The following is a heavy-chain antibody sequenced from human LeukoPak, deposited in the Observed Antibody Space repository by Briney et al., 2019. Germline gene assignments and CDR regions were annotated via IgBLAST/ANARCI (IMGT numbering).Heavy chain of an antibody. D-gene: IGHD2-2*01. V-gene: IGHV1-3*01. J-gene: IGHJ5*02. Sequence: ASVKVSCKASGYTFTSYAMHWVRQAPGQRLEWMGRINAGNGNAKYSQKFQGRVTITRDTSASTAYMELSSLRSEDTAVYYCARDLVGMIVVVPAAILGGWFDPWGQGTLVTVSS. CDR3: ARDLVGMIVVVPAAILGGWFDP. CDR1: GYTFTSYA. CDR2: INAGNGNA.